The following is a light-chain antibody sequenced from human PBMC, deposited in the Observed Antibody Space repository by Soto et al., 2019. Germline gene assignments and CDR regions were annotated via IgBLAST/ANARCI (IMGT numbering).Light chain of an antibody. CDR3: QQYDNLPSIT. CDR2: DAS. Sequence: DLQMTQSPSSLSASVGDRVTITRQASQDISNYLNWYQQKPGKAPKLLIYDASNLETGVPSRFSGSRSGTDFTFTISNLQPEDIATYYCQQYDNLPSITFGQGTRLEIK. J-gene: IGKJ5*01. V-gene: IGKV1-33*01. CDR1: QDISNY.